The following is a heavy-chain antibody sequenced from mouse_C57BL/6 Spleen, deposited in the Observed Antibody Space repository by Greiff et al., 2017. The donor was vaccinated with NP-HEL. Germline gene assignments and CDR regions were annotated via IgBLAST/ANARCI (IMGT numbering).Heavy chain of an antibody. CDR1: GYTFTSYW. D-gene: IGHD1-1*01. V-gene: IGHV1-53*01. Sequence: QVQLQQPGTELVQPGASVKLSCKASGYTFTSYWLHWVKQRPGQGLEWIGNINPSNGGTNYNEKFKSKATLTVDTSSSTAYMQLSSLTSEDSAVYYCARERYYDGNFDDWGKGTTLTVSS. J-gene: IGHJ2*01. CDR2: INPSNGGT. CDR3: ARERYYDGNFDD.